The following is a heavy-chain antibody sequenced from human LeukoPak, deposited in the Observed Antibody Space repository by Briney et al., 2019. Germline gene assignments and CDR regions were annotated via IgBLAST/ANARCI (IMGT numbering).Heavy chain of an antibody. Sequence: ASVNISCKASGYSFTTYYLHWVRQAPGQGLEWMGINNPGGGTVVHGQKFQGRVSMTRDMSTSTVYMELSSLTSEDTAVYYCASDGIEGDYYYMDVSGRGTTVTVSS. CDR3: ASDGIEGDYYYMDV. D-gene: IGHD1-14*01. CDR1: GYSFTTYY. J-gene: IGHJ6*03. V-gene: IGHV1-46*01. CDR2: NNPGGGTV.